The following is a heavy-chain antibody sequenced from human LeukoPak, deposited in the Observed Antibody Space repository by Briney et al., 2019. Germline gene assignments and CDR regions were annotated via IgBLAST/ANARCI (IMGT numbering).Heavy chain of an antibody. Sequence: PSETLSLTCAVYGGSFSSYYWSWIRQPPGKGLEWNGEINYSRSTNYNPSLKSRVTISVDTSKNQFSLKLSSVTAADTAVYYCARVNRDGYNLLTKRHCSYMDVWGKGTTVTVSS. J-gene: IGHJ6*03. CDR1: GGSFSSYY. V-gene: IGHV4-34*01. CDR3: ARVNRDGYNLLTKRHCSYMDV. CDR2: INYSRST. D-gene: IGHD5-24*01.